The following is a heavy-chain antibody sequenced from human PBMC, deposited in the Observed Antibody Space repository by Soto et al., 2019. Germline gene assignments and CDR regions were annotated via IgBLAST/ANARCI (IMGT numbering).Heavy chain of an antibody. V-gene: IGHV1-24*01. J-gene: IGHJ4*02. Sequence: QVELVQSGAEVKKPGASVKVSCKVSGYTLTELSMHWVRQAPGKGLEWMGVFDAEDGAASYAQNFQGRGTMTVDTSTDTAYMEVTSLRSEDTAVYYCATDLFPDYADAWVTFRPADYWGQGTQVTVSS. CDR2: FDAEDGAA. CDR1: GYTLTELS. CDR3: ATDLFPDYADAWVTFRPADY. D-gene: IGHD3-16*02.